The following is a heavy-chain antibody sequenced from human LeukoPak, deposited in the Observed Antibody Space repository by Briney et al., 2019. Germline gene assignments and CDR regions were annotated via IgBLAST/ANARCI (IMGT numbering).Heavy chain of an antibody. V-gene: IGHV4-34*01. D-gene: IGHD3-10*01. CDR2: INHSGST. CDR3: ARRGHRVLWFGELSRVVWFDP. CDR1: GGTFSGYY. J-gene: IGHJ5*02. Sequence: SETLSLTCAVYGGTFSGYYWSWIREPPGKGLEWIGEINHSGSTNYNPSLKSRVTISVDTSKNQFSLKPSSVTAADTAVYYCARRGHRVLWFGELSRVVWFDPWGQGTLVTVSS.